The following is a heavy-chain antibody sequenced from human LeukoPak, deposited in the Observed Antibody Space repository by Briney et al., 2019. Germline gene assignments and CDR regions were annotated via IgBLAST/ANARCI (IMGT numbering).Heavy chain of an antibody. V-gene: IGHV4-39*01. D-gene: IGHD6-13*01. CDR2: IYYSGST. J-gene: IGHJ4*02. Sequence: SETLSLTCTVSGGSISSSSYYWGWIRQPPGKGLEWIGSIYYSGSTYYNPSLKSRVTISVDTSKNQFSLKLSSVTAANTAVYYCASLGIAAANNLWGQGTLVTVSS. CDR3: ASLGIAAANNL. CDR1: GGSISSSSYY.